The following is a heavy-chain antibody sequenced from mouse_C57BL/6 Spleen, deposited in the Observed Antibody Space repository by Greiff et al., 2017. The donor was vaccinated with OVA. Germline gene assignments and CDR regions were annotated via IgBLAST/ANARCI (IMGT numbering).Heavy chain of an antibody. CDR2: ISSGSSTI. V-gene: IGHV5-17*01. Sequence: EVMLVGSGGGLVKPGGSLKLSCAASGFTFSDYGMHWVRQAPEKGLEWVAYISSGSSTIYYADTVKGRFTISRDNAKNTLFLQMTSLRSEDTAMYYCARRLTGSFAYWGQGTLVTVSA. CDR3: ARRLTGSFAY. J-gene: IGHJ3*01. CDR1: GFTFSDYG. D-gene: IGHD4-1*01.